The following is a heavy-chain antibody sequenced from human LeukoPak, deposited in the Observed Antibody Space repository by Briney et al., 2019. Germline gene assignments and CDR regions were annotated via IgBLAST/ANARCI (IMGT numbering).Heavy chain of an antibody. CDR1: GFSFDDYV. D-gene: IGHD6-13*01. CDR3: ATQDGSWGY. J-gene: IGHJ4*02. V-gene: IGHV3-9*01. Sequence: GTSLRRSCAASGFSFDDYVMHWVRQAPGKGLEWVSGISWNSGSIGYADSVKGRFTTSRDNAKNSLYLQMNSLRVEDTAGYFCATQDGSWGYWGQGTLVTVSS. CDR2: ISWNSGSI.